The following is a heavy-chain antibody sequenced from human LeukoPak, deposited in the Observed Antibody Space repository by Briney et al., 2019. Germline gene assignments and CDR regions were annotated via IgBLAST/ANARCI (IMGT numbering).Heavy chain of an antibody. CDR1: GYTFTSYY. J-gene: IGHJ4*02. Sequence: ASVKVSCKASGYTFTSYYMHWVRQAPGQGLEWMGIINPSGGSTSYAQKFQGRVTMTRDMSTSTVYMELSSLRSEDTAVYYCARGRGTMVRGVIWNFFDYWGQGTLVTVSS. V-gene: IGHV1-46*01. CDR3: ARGRGTMVRGVIWNFFDY. D-gene: IGHD3-10*01. CDR2: INPSGGST.